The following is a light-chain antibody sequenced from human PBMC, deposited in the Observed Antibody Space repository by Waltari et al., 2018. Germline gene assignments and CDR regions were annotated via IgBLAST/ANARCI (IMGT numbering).Light chain of an antibody. V-gene: IGKV1-39*01. CDR2: AAS. J-gene: IGKJ1*01. Sequence: DIQMTQPPSSLSASVGDRVTSPCRASQSISSYLNWYQQKPGKAPKLLIYAASSLQSGVPSRFSGSGSGTDFTLTISSLQPEDFATYYCQQSYSTPPWTFGQGTKVEIK. CDR3: QQSYSTPPWT. CDR1: QSISSY.